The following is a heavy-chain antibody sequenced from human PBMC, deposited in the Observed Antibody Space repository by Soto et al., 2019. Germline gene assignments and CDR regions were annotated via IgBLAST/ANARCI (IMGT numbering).Heavy chain of an antibody. CDR2: IYWDDTK. Sequence: QITLKESGPTLVKPTQTLTLTCTFSGFSLTTDRVGVGWIRQPPGEALEWLAVIYWDDTKTYRPSLESRLTITKDTSTNQVALTMTNMDSVDTVTYYCAHAYGGRSLYWGQGTLVTVFS. CDR3: AHAYGGRSLY. D-gene: IGHD1-26*01. CDR1: GFSLTTDRVG. J-gene: IGHJ4*02. V-gene: IGHV2-5*02.